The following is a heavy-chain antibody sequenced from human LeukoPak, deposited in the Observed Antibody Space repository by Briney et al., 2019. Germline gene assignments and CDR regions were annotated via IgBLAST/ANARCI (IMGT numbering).Heavy chain of an antibody. CDR2: IRYDGTNK. D-gene: IGHD5-24*01. J-gene: IGHJ6*03. CDR3: XXGRGERRPHYYMDV. V-gene: IGHV3-30*02. Sequence: GGSLRLSCAASGFTFSDYGMHWVRQAPGKGLEWVTVIRYDGTNKYYEDSVKGRFATSRDNSKNTLFLQMNSLRAEDAAAYFCXXGRGERRPHYYMDVWGKGTTVTVSS. CDR1: GFTFSDYG.